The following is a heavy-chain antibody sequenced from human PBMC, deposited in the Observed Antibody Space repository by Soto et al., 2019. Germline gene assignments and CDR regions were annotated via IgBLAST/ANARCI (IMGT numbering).Heavy chain of an antibody. CDR3: ARVSVIVVSEPNGGYYYKMDV. D-gene: IGHD7-27*01. J-gene: IGHJ6*03. CDR1: GFTFSSYC. Sequence: GGSLRLSCAASGFTFSSYCMHWVRQAPGKRLVWVSRINSDGSSTSYADSVKGRFTISRDNAKNTLYLQMNSLRAEDTAVYYCARVSVIVVSEPNGGYYYKMDVWGKGPSVTVS. V-gene: IGHV3-74*01. CDR2: INSDGSST.